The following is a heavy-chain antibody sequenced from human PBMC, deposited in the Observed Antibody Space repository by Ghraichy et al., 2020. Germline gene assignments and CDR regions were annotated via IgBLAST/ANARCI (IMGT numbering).Heavy chain of an antibody. CDR3: ARLRGNSSIFDY. CDR1: GFTFNYHW. Sequence: GSLRLSCAASGFTFNYHWMTWVHQAPGKGLEWVANINQDGSQKYYVESVKGRFTVSRDNAKNSVFLQMNSLRAEDTAVYYCARLRGNSSIFDYWGQGTLVTVSS. V-gene: IGHV3-7*03. D-gene: IGHD6-6*01. CDR2: INQDGSQK. J-gene: IGHJ4*02.